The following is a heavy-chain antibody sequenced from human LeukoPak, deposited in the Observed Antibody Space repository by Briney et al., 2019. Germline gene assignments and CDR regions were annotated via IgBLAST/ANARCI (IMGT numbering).Heavy chain of an antibody. CDR1: GGTFSSYA. CDR3: AKSPSGFWSGYPFDY. CDR2: IIPIFGIA. D-gene: IGHD3-3*01. J-gene: IGHJ4*02. V-gene: IGHV1-69*04. Sequence: SVKVSCTASGGTFSSYAISWVRQAPGQGLEWMGRIIPIFGIANYAQKFQGRVTITADKSTSTAYMELSSLRCEDTAIYYCAKSPSGFWSGYPFDYWGQGTLVTVSS.